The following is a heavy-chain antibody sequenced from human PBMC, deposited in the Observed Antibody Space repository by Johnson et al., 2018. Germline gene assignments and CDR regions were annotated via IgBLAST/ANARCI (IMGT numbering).Heavy chain of an antibody. Sequence: QVQLQESGGGVVQPGRSLRLSCTASAFTFSNYGMHWVRQAPGKGLEWVAVVSSDGNNEFYAVSVKGRVTISRDNSKNKMYLQMNTLRAEDTAVYYCAKDLGTFYYYYRGVWGKGTTVTVAS. V-gene: IGHV3-30*18. CDR2: VSSDGNNE. CDR3: AKDLGTFYYYYRGV. D-gene: IGHD1-1*01. CDR1: AFTFSNYG. J-gene: IGHJ6*03.